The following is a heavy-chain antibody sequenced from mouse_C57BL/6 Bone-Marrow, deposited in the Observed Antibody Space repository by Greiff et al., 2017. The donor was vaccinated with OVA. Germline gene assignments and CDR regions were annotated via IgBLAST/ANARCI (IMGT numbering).Heavy chain of an antibody. CDR3: ARDPPYYYGSSYRYYFDY. D-gene: IGHD1-1*01. CDR2: ISDGGSYT. J-gene: IGHJ2*01. Sequence: DVMLVESGGGLVKPGGSLKLSCAASGFTFSSYAMSWVRQTPEKRLEWVATISDGGSYTYYPDNVKGRFTISRDNAKNNLYLQMSHLKSEDTAMYYCARDPPYYYGSSYRYYFDYWGQGTTLTVSS. CDR1: GFTFSSYA. V-gene: IGHV5-4*01.